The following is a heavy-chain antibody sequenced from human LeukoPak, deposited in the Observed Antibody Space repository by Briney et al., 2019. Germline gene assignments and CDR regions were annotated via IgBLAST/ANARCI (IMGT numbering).Heavy chain of an antibody. J-gene: IGHJ4*02. CDR1: GFTFSSYS. D-gene: IGHD6-19*01. CDR3: AKPSRVSIAVAGTGWYYFDY. V-gene: IGHV3-48*01. CDR2: ISSSSSTI. Sequence: GGSLRLSCAASGFTFSSYSMNWVRQAPGKGLEWVSYISSSSSTIYYADSVKGRFTISRDNAKNSLYLQMNSLRAEDRAVYYCAKPSRVSIAVAGTGWYYFDYWGQGTLVTVSS.